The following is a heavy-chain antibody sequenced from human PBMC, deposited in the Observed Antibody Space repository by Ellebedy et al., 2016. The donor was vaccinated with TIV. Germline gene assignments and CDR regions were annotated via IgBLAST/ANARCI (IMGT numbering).Heavy chain of an antibody. CDR3: ARGGYKDWLVDDY. J-gene: IGHJ4*02. CDR2: TASYGSP. V-gene: IGHV4-59*01. Sequence: MPGGSLRLSCTVSGVSISSNHWSWIRQPPGKGLEWIGHTASYGSPKYNPSLKSRVTILVDTSKNQFSLRLKSVTAADTAVYYCARGGYKDWLVDDYWGRGTLVTVSA. D-gene: IGHD6-19*01. CDR1: GVSISSNH.